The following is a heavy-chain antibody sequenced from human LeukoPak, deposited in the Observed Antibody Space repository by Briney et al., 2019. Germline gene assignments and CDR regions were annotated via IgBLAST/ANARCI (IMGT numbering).Heavy chain of an antibody. V-gene: IGHV3-30*18. CDR3: AKTASGSYYRFDP. Sequence: TGGSLRLSCTASGFTFSSYGMHWVRQAPGKGLEWVAVISYDGSNKYYADSVKGRFTISRDNSKNTLYLQMNSLRAEDTAVYYCAKTASGSYYRFDPWGQGTLVTVSS. D-gene: IGHD1-26*01. J-gene: IGHJ5*02. CDR1: GFTFSSYG. CDR2: ISYDGSNK.